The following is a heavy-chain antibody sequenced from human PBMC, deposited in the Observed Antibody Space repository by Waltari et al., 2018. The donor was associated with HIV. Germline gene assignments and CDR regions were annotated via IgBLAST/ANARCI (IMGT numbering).Heavy chain of an antibody. CDR1: GFTFSSYG. J-gene: IGHJ4*02. Sequence: QVQLVESGGGVVQPGGSLRLSCAASGFTFSSYGMHWVRQAPGKGLEWVAFIRYDGSNKYYADSVKGRFTISRDNSKNTLYLQMNSLRAEDTAVYYCANLGYCSGGSCYSFDYWGQGTLVTVSS. CDR3: ANLGYCSGGSCYSFDY. V-gene: IGHV3-30*02. D-gene: IGHD2-15*01. CDR2: IRYDGSNK.